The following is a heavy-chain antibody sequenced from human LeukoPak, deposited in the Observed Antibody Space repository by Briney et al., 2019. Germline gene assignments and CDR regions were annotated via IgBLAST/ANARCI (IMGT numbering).Heavy chain of an antibody. D-gene: IGHD3-3*01. CDR2: IKQDGSEK. J-gene: IGHJ6*02. V-gene: IGHV3-7*01. Sequence: GGSLRLSCAASGFTFSSYWMSWVRQAPGKGLEWVANIKQDGSEKYYVDSVKGRFTISRDNAKNSLYLQMNSLRAEDTAVYYCARGNTFYDFRSGYPGSDYYYYGMDVWGQGTTVAVSS. CDR1: GFTFSSYW. CDR3: ARGNTFYDFRSGYPGSDYYYYGMDV.